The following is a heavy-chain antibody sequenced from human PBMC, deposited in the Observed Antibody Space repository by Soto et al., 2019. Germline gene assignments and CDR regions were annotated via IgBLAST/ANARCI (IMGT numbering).Heavy chain of an antibody. J-gene: IGHJ6*03. CDR1: GGSISSYY. V-gene: IGHV4-59*01. Sequence: SETLSLTCTVSGGSISSYYWSWIRQPPGKGLEWIGDIYYSGSTNYNPSLKSRVTISVDTSKNQFSLKLSSVTAADTAVYYCARYPWTGGHYGVGNYYYMDVWGKGTTVTVSS. D-gene: IGHD4-17*01. CDR2: IYYSGST. CDR3: ARYPWTGGHYGVGNYYYMDV.